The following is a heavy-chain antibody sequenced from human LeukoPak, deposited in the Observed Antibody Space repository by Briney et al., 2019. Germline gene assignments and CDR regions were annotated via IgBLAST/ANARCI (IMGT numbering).Heavy chain of an antibody. CDR1: GGSISSHY. CDR2: IYYSGSS. Sequence: SETLSLTCTVSGGSISSHYWSWIRQPPGKGMEWIGYIYYSGSSNYNPSLKSRVTISVDTSKNQFSLKLSSVTAADTAVYYCAREGKYSSSFDYWGQGTLVTVSS. V-gene: IGHV4-59*11. J-gene: IGHJ4*02. D-gene: IGHD6-6*01. CDR3: AREGKYSSSFDY.